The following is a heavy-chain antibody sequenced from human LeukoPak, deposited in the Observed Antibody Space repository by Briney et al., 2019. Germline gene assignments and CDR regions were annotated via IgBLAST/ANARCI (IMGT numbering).Heavy chain of an antibody. Sequence: GGSLRLSCAASGFIFTDYAMHWVRQPPGKGLEWVALVSYDGRNENYADSVKGRFTISRDTSKSTLYLQMNSLRGEDTAVYYCARDRFLAEDAFDVWGQGTMVTVSS. V-gene: IGHV3-30*04. CDR2: VSYDGRNE. CDR3: ARDRFLAEDAFDV. J-gene: IGHJ3*01. CDR1: GFIFTDYA. D-gene: IGHD3-3*01.